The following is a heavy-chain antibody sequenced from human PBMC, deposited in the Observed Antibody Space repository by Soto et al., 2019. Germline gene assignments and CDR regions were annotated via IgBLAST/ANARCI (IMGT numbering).Heavy chain of an antibody. D-gene: IGHD3-16*01. CDR3: ARRTMAVLGGGFDY. CDR2: IYWDDST. Sequence: QITLKESGPTLVKPTQTLTLTCTFSGFSLSTSGVGVGWIRQPPGKALECLTLIYWDDSTRLSPSLRSRLTITKDTSRNQVVLTMTNMDHVDSATYYCARRTMAVLGGGFDYWGQGSLVTVSS. J-gene: IGHJ4*02. V-gene: IGHV2-5*02. CDR1: GFSLSTSGVG.